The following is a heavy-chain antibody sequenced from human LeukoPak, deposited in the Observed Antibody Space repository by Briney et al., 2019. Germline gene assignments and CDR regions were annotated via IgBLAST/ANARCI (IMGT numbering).Heavy chain of an antibody. V-gene: IGHV3-11*04. CDR1: GFTFSDYF. J-gene: IGHJ4*02. Sequence: GSLRLSCGGSGFTFSDYFMRGIRQAPGKGVESLSFVNSEAHNIYYADSVKRRFTLSRDNARNTLSLEMNTLRLDDMATYYCATSRVFDHWGQGPLLTVSS. CDR2: VNSEAHNI. CDR3: ATSRVFDH.